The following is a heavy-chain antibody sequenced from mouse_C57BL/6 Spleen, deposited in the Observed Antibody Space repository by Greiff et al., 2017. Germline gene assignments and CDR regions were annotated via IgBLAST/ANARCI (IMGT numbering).Heavy chain of an antibody. CDR2: IYWDDDK. V-gene: IGHV8-12*01. D-gene: IGHD2-5*01. J-gene: IGHJ3*01. Sequence: VQLQQSGPGILQSSQTLGLTCSFSGFSLSTSGMGVSWIRQPSGNGLEWLAHIYWDDDKRYNPSLKSRLTISKDTSRNQVFLKITRVDTADTATYDCARGRYSNCAYWGQGTLVTVSA. CDR3: ARGRYSNCAY. CDR1: GFSLSTSGMG.